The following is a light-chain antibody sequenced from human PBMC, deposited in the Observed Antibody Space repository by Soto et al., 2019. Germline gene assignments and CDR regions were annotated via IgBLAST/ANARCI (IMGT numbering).Light chain of an antibody. Sequence: QSALTQPPSASGSPGQSVTISCTGTSSDVGVYKYVSWYQQHPGKAPKLMIYEVSKRPSGVPDRFSGSKSGNTASLTVSGLQAEDEADYYCSSYAGSNSYVFGTGTKLTVL. CDR1: SSDVGVYKY. CDR2: EVS. J-gene: IGLJ1*01. V-gene: IGLV2-8*01. CDR3: SSYAGSNSYV.